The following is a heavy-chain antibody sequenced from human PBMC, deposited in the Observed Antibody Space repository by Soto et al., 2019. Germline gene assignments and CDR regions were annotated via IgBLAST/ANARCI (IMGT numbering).Heavy chain of an antibody. V-gene: IGHV1-69*06. Sequence: QVQLVQSGAEVKKPGSSVKVSCKASGGTFSSYAISWVRQAPGQGLEWMGGIIPIFGTANYAQKFQGRVTITADKYTSTAYMELSSLRSEDTAVYYCARSDSSGYVDAFDIWGQGTMVTVSS. CDR3: ARSDSSGYVDAFDI. CDR2: IIPIFGTA. J-gene: IGHJ3*02. CDR1: GGTFSSYA. D-gene: IGHD3-22*01.